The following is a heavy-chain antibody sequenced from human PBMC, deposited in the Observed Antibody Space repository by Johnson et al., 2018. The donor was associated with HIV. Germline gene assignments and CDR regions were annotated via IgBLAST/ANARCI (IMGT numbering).Heavy chain of an antibody. CDR3: ARSKDCSGGSCPDAFDI. CDR2: ISPSGGSI. J-gene: IGHJ3*02. CDR1: GFPFTSDA. Sequence: VQLVESGGGLVQPGGSLRLSRAAPGFPFTSDAMSWVSQPPGKGLEWVSGISPSGGSIYSADSVQARFTISRDNARNSLYLQMNSLRVEDTAVYYCARSKDCSGGSCPDAFDIWGQGTMVIVSS. V-gene: IGHV3-23*04. D-gene: IGHD2-15*01.